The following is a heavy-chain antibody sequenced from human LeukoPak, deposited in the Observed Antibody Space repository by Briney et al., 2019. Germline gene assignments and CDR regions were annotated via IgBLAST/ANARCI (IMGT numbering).Heavy chain of an antibody. J-gene: IGHJ3*02. V-gene: IGHV4-61*01. CDR1: GGSINNENYY. CDR3: AREGRFLEWWPRAFDI. CDR2: IYYSGST. Sequence: SETLSLTCSVSGGSINNENYYWGWIRQPPGKGLEWIGYIYYSGSTNYNPSLKSRVTISVDTSKNQFSLKLSSVTAADTAVYYCAREGRFLEWWPRAFDIWGQGTMVTVSS. D-gene: IGHD3-3*01.